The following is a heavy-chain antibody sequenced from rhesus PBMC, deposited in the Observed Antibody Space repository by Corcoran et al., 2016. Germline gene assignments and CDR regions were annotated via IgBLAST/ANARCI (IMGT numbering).Heavy chain of an antibody. D-gene: IGHD2-39*01. CDR1: GYSISRGYA. CDR2: IGGDTGRT. Sequence: QVQLQESGPGLAKPSETLSLTCPVSGYSISRGYAWTWVRQPPGKGLEWIGFIGGDTGRTYYNPSRKSRGTISKDTSTNQFSLRLTAVTAADTALYYCVRVDRRAVIIDYWGQGVLVTVSS. J-gene: IGHJ4*01. V-gene: IGHV4-127*01. CDR3: VRVDRRAVIIDY.